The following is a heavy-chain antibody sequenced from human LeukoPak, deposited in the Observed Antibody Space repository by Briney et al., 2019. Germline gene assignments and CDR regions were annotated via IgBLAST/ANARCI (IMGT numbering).Heavy chain of an antibody. CDR2: INWNSGSV. CDR3: AKDNGALWTGYYNNYFDY. D-gene: IGHD3-9*01. Sequence: PGGSLRLSCAASGFTFDDYAMHWVRQAPGKGLEWVSSINWNSGSVGYADSVKGRFTISRDNAKYSLYLQINSLRVEDTALYYCAKDNGALWTGYYNNYFDYWGQGTLVTVSS. V-gene: IGHV3-9*01. CDR1: GFTFDDYA. J-gene: IGHJ4*02.